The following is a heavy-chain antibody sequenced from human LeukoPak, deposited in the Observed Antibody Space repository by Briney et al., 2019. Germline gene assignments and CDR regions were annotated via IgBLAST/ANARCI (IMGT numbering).Heavy chain of an antibody. CDR2: IDHSGST. Sequence: PSETLSLTCAAYGGSFSGYSWSWIRQPPGKGLEWIGEIDHSGSTNYNPSLKSRVTISVDTSKNQFSLKLSSVTAADTAVYYCARGPRYCSSTSCYGWFDPWGQGTLVTVSS. J-gene: IGHJ5*02. CDR1: GGSFSGYS. CDR3: ARGPRYCSSTSCYGWFDP. V-gene: IGHV4-34*01. D-gene: IGHD2-2*01.